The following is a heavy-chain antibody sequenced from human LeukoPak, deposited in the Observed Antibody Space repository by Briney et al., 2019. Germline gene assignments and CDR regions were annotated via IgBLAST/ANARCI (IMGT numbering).Heavy chain of an antibody. D-gene: IGHD1-26*01. V-gene: IGHV3-23*01. CDR3: AKEIIKLRGYYYGMDV. Sequence: GGSLRLSCAASGFTFSSYAMSWVRQAPGKGLEWVSAISGSGGSTYYADSVKGRFTISRDNSKNTLYLQMNSLRAEDTAVYYCAKEIIKLRGYYYGMDVWGQGTTVTVSS. J-gene: IGHJ6*02. CDR1: GFTFSSYA. CDR2: ISGSGGST.